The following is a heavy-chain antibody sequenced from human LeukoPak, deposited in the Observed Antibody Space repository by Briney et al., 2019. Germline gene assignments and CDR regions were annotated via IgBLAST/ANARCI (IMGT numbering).Heavy chain of an antibody. CDR1: GFTFSSYG. CDR3: AKDSSSWYDWFDP. Sequence: GGSLRLSCAASGFTFSSYGMHWVRQAPGKGLEWVAVISYDGGNKYYADSVKGRFTISRDNSKNTLYLQMNSLRAEDTAVYYRAKDSSSWYDWFDPWGQGTLVTVSS. CDR2: ISYDGGNK. J-gene: IGHJ5*02. V-gene: IGHV3-30*18. D-gene: IGHD6-13*01.